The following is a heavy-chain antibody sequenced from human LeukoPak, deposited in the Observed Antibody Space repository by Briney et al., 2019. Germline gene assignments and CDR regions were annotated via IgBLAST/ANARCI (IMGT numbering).Heavy chain of an antibody. CDR1: GGSFSGYY. V-gene: IGHV4-34*01. CDR2: INHSGST. D-gene: IGHD1-26*01. Sequence: PSETLSLTCAVYGGSFSGYYWSWIRQPPGKGLEWIGEINHSGSTNYNPSLKSRVTISVDKSKNQFSLKLSSVTAADTAVYYCASTVSEGSGSYYFDYWGQGTLVTVSS. CDR3: ASTVSEGSGSYYFDY. J-gene: IGHJ4*02.